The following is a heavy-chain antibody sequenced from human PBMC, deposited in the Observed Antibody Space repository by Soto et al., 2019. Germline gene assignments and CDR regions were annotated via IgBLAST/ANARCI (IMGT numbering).Heavy chain of an antibody. Sequence: GGSLRLSCAASGFTFSSYWMSWVRQAPGKGLEWVANIKQDGSEKYYVDSVKGRFTISRDNAKNSLYLQMNSLRAEDTAVYYCASGADTAMVYYYYYGMDVWGQGTTVTVSS. D-gene: IGHD5-18*01. CDR2: IKQDGSEK. V-gene: IGHV3-7*01. CDR1: GFTFSSYW. J-gene: IGHJ6*02. CDR3: ASGADTAMVYYYYYGMDV.